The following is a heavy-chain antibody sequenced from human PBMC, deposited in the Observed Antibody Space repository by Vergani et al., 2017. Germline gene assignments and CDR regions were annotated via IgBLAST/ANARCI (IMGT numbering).Heavy chain of an antibody. CDR1: GFTFNAYY. V-gene: IGHV3-11*04. CDR3: ARDRDIQLWSPSGMDV. D-gene: IGHD5-18*01. Sequence: QEQLVESGGGLVKPGGSLRLSCEASGFTFNAYYMSWVRQAPGKGLECVSYISVSGTSIHYADSVKGRFTISRDNAKSSLSLQMHSLTAEDTAVYYCARDRDIQLWSPSGMDVWGQGTTVTVSS. CDR2: ISVSGTSI. J-gene: IGHJ6*02.